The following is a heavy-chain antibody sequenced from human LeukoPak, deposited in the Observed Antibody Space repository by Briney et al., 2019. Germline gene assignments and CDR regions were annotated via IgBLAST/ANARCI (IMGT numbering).Heavy chain of an antibody. CDR3: ARASAMAPRCDGMDV. D-gene: IGHD4-17*01. Sequence: SETLSLTCTVSGDSIRSGAFYWSWVRQYPGTGLEWIGYIHYSGSIYYNPSLKSRVTISVDTSKSQFSLRLSSVTAADTDVYYCARASAMAPRCDGMDVWGEGATVTVS. V-gene: IGHV4-31*03. CDR1: GDSIRSGAFY. CDR2: IHYSGSI. J-gene: IGHJ6*01.